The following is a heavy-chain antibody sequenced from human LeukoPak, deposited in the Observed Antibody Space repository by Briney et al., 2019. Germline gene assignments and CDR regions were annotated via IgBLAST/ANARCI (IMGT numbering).Heavy chain of an antibody. CDR2: ISSSSGTI. CDR3: ARRGYSYGGPSSLDY. D-gene: IGHD5-18*01. Sequence: TGGSLRLSCVASGFSFSSYGMNWVRQAPGKGLEWVSHISSSSGTIYYADSVKGRFTISRDNAENSLFLQMDSLRAEDTAVYYCARRGYSYGGPSSLDYWGQGTLVTVSS. J-gene: IGHJ4*02. V-gene: IGHV3-48*04. CDR1: GFSFSSYG.